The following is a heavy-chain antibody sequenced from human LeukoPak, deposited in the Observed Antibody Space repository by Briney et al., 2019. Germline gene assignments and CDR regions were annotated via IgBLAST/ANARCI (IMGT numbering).Heavy chain of an antibody. CDR3: ARVTGYMIEDYFDY. V-gene: IGHV4-38-2*02. D-gene: IGHD3-22*01. CDR1: GYSISSGYY. J-gene: IGHJ4*02. Sequence: SETLSLTCTVSGYSISSGYYWGWIRPPPGKGLEWIGSIYHSGSTYYNPSLKSRVTISVDTSKNQFSLRLSSVTAADTAVYYCARVTGYMIEDYFDYWGQGTLVTVSS. CDR2: IYHSGST.